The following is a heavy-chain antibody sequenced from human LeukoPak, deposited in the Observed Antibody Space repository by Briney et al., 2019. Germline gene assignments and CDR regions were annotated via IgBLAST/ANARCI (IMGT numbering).Heavy chain of an antibody. CDR2: FDPEDGET. Sequence: ASVKVSCKVSGYTLTELSMHWVRQAPGKGLEWMGGFDPEDGETIYAQEFQGRVTMTEDTSTDTAYMELSSLRSEDTAVYYCATVPYYYDSSGYQWDYWGQGTLVTVSS. CDR1: GYTLTELS. D-gene: IGHD3-22*01. V-gene: IGHV1-24*01. CDR3: ATVPYYYDSSGYQWDY. J-gene: IGHJ4*02.